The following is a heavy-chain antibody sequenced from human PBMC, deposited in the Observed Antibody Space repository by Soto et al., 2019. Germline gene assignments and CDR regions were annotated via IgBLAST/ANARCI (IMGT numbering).Heavy chain of an antibody. V-gene: IGHV3-30*18. CDR3: AKDAASIAARFLDY. J-gene: IGHJ4*02. CDR2: ISYDGSNK. D-gene: IGHD6-6*01. CDR1: GFTFSSYG. Sequence: GGSLRLSCAASGFTFSSYGMHWVRQAPGKGLEWVAVISYDGSNKYYADSVKGRFTISRDNSKNTLYLQMNSLRAEDTAVYYCAKDAASIAARFLDYWGQGTLVTVSS.